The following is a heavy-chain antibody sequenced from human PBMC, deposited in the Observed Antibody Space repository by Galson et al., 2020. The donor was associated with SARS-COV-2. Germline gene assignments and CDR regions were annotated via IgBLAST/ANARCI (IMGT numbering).Heavy chain of an antibody. CDR2: NYSGGST. V-gene: IGHV3-66*01. Sequence: GESLKISCVASGFTVSSNYMSWVRQAPGKGLEWVSANYSGGSTYYADSVKGRFTISRDNPKNTLYLQVNSLRAEDTAVYYCAKFGVGATPSFEFWGQGTLVTVSS. CDR3: AKFGVGATPSFEF. CDR1: GFTVSSNY. J-gene: IGHJ4*02. D-gene: IGHD1-26*01.